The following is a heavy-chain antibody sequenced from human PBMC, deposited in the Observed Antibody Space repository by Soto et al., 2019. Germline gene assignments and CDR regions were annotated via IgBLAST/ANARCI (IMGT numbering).Heavy chain of an antibody. D-gene: IGHD3-3*01. CDR3: ARERGFGVVITYNWFDP. Sequence: PSETLSLTCAVYGGSFSAYYWSWIRQPPGKGLEWIGEINHSGSTNYNPSLKSRVTISVDTSKNQFSLKLSSVTAADTAVYYCARERGFGVVITYNWFDPWGQGAPVTVSS. V-gene: IGHV4-34*01. J-gene: IGHJ5*02. CDR2: INHSGST. CDR1: GGSFSAYY.